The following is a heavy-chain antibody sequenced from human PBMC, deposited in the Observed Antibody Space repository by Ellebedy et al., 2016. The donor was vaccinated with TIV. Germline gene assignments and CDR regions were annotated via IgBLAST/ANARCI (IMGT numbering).Heavy chain of an antibody. CDR1: GGPTSRNY. CDR3: ARDRMYYYDSSGPYQYYGMDV. V-gene: IGHV4-59*01. Sequence: GSLRLSXTVSGGPTSRNYWSWIRQPPGKGLEWLAYILDSGSTDYNPSLKSRVTLSIDTPKKQFSLKLSSVTAADTAVYYCARDRMYYYDSSGPYQYYGMDVWGQGTTVTVSS. D-gene: IGHD3-22*01. J-gene: IGHJ6*02. CDR2: ILDSGST.